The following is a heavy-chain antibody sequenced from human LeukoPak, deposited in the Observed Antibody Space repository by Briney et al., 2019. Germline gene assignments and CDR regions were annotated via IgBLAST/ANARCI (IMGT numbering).Heavy chain of an antibody. D-gene: IGHD7-27*01. J-gene: IGHJ5*02. CDR1: GFTVSSNY. CDR3: ARLSGPNWFDP. CDR2: IYSGGST. Sequence: GGSLRLSSAAYGFTVSSNYMSWVRQAPGKGLEWVSVIYSGGSTYYADSVKGRFTISRDNSKNTLYLQMNSLRAEDTAVYYCARLSGPNWFDPWGQGTLVTVSS. V-gene: IGHV3-53*01.